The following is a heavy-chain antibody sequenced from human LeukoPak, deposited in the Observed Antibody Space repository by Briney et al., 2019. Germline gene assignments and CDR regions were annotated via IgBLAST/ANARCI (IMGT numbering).Heavy chain of an antibody. Sequence: SVKVSCKASGGTFSSYAISWVRQAPGQGLGWMGGIIPIFGTANYAQKFQGRVTITTDESTSTAYLELSSLRSEDTAVYYCARADTYYYDSSGYYYVYWGQGTLVTVSS. J-gene: IGHJ4*02. D-gene: IGHD3-22*01. CDR3: ARADTYYYDSSGYYYVY. CDR1: GGTFSSYA. CDR2: IIPIFGTA. V-gene: IGHV1-69*05.